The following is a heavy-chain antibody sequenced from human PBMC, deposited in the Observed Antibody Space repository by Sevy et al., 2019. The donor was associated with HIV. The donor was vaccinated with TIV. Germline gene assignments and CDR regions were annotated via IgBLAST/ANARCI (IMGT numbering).Heavy chain of an antibody. V-gene: IGHV3-9*01. J-gene: IGHJ3*01. CDR3: AKDIXXXXRXXXXXXX. CDR1: GFTXXXYX. CDR2: ISWXXGSI. Sequence: GGSLRLSXAAXGFTXXXYXMHWVRQAPGKGLEWVSGISWXXGSIGYADSVKGRFTISRANAKNSLYLQMNSLRAGDTALYYCAKDIXXXXRXXXXXXXWGXXTMVTVSS.